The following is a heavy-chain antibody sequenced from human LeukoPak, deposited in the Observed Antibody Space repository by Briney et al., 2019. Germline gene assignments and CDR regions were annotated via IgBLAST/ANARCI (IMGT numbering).Heavy chain of an antibody. D-gene: IGHD3-22*01. CDR1: GFTFTAYY. CDR3: ARRCATSSYYTYYFDY. V-gene: IGHV1-2*02. J-gene: IGHJ4*02. CDR2: INPNSGGT. Sequence: ASVKVSCKASGFTFTAYYIHCLRQAPGQGLEWMGWINPNSGGTNYAQKFQGRVTMTRDTSISTAYMELSRLRSDDTSVYFCARRCATSSYYTYYFDYWGQGTLVTVSS.